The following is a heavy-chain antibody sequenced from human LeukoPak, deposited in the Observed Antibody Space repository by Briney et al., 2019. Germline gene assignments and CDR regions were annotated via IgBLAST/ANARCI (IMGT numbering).Heavy chain of an antibody. Sequence: PGGSLRLSCAASEFTFSSYAMNWVRQAPGKGLEWVSSISSSSSYIYYADSVKGRFTISRDNAKNSLYLQLNTLRAEDTAVYYCAKLGYSGYDQDYWGQGTLVTVSS. J-gene: IGHJ4*02. D-gene: IGHD5-12*01. CDR1: EFTFSSYA. CDR2: ISSSSSYI. V-gene: IGHV3-21*06. CDR3: AKLGYSGYDQDY.